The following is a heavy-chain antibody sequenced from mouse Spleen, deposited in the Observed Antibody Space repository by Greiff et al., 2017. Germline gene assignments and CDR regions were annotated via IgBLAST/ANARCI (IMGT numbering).Heavy chain of an antibody. CDR3: ARRITTVPYYYAMDY. J-gene: IGHJ4*01. D-gene: IGHD1-1*01. V-gene: IGHV5-9*01. CDR2: ISGGGGNT. CDR1: GFTFSSYT. Sequence: EVKVVESGGGLVKPGGSLKLSCAASGFTFSSYTMSWVRQTPEKRLEWVATISGGGGNTYYPDSVKGRFTISRDNAKNTLYLQMSSLRSEDTALYYCARRITTVPYYYAMDYWGQGTSVTVSS.